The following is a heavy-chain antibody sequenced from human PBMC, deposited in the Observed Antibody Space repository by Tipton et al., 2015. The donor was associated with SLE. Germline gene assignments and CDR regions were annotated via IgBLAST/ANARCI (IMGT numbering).Heavy chain of an antibody. V-gene: IGHV4-31*03. CDR2: IYYSGNT. CDR3: ARGLGTVTTRAFDI. Sequence: TLSLTCTVSGGSISSADYYWNWVRHHPGKGLEWIGYIYYSGNTYYNPSLKSRLTISLDTSKNHFSLRLTSVTAADTAVYYCARGLGTVTTRAFDIWGQGTMVTVSS. CDR1: GGSISSADYY. J-gene: IGHJ3*02. D-gene: IGHD4-17*01.